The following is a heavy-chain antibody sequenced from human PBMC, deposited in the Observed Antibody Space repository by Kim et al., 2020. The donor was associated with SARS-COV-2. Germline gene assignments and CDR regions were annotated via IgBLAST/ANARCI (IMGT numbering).Heavy chain of an antibody. V-gene: IGHV3-7*03. J-gene: IGHJ6*01. Sequence: GGSLRLSCAASGFTFGGYDMNWVRQAPGKGLEWVSNISGDGRGAEYVDSVKGRFTVSRDNGKNSRNLKWNVWGAGDPPGFYGAIHRAFVVDV. CDR2: ISGDGRGA. CDR3: AIHRAFVVDV. D-gene: IGHD3-3*02. CDR1: GFTFGGYD.